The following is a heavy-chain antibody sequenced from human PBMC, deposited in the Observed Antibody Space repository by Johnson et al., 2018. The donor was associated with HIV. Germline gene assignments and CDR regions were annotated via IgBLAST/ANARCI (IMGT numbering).Heavy chain of an antibody. J-gene: IGHJ3*02. CDR1: GFTFSSYD. D-gene: IGHD6-19*01. CDR2: IGTAGDT. Sequence: VQLVESGGVVVQPGGSLRLSCAASGFTFSSYDMHWVRQATGKGLEWVSAIGTAGDTYYPGSVKGRFTISREDAKNSLYLQMNSLRAGDTAVYYCARGPRSSGWYPYAFDIWGQGTMVTVSS. V-gene: IGHV3-13*01. CDR3: ARGPRSSGWYPYAFDI.